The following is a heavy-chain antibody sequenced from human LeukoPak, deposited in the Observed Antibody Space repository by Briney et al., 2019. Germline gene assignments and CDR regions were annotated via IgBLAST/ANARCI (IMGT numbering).Heavy chain of an antibody. D-gene: IGHD3-22*01. CDR1: GGTFTSYD. CDR2: MNPNSGNT. CDR3: ARAQSSRITMIVVVTKRGYYFDY. V-gene: IGHV1-8*01. Sequence: GSSVKVSCKASGGTFTSYDINWVRRATGQGLEWMGWMNPNSGNTGYAQKFQGRVTMTRNTSISTAYMELSSLRSEDTAVYYCARAQSSRITMIVVVTKRGYYFDYWGQGTLVTVSS. J-gene: IGHJ4*02.